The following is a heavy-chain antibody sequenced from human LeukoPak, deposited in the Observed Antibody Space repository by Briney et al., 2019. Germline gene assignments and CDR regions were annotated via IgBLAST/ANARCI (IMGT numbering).Heavy chain of an antibody. V-gene: IGHV3-48*04. D-gene: IGHD6-19*01. CDR2: ITSSSTTR. CDR1: GFTFSSYS. Sequence: GGSLRLSCAASGFTFSSYSMNWVRQAPGRGLECVSYITSSSTTRYYADSVKGRFTISRDNAKNSLYLQMNSLRAEDTAVYYCARPGLYSSGWYEGRDAFDIWGQGTMVTVSS. J-gene: IGHJ3*02. CDR3: ARPGLYSSGWYEGRDAFDI.